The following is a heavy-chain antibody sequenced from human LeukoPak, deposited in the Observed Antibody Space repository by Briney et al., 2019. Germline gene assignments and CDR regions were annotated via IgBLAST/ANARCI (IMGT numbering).Heavy chain of an antibody. D-gene: IGHD2-15*01. V-gene: IGHV1-18*01. CDR2: ISAYNGNT. Sequence: ASVKVSCKASGYTFTSYGISRVRQAPGQGLEWMGWISAYNGNTNYAQKLQGRVTMTTDTSTSTAYMELRSLRSDDTAVYYCARDHWRYCSGGSCYSTARDAFDIWGQGTMVTVSS. CDR1: GYTFTSYG. J-gene: IGHJ3*02. CDR3: ARDHWRYCSGGSCYSTARDAFDI.